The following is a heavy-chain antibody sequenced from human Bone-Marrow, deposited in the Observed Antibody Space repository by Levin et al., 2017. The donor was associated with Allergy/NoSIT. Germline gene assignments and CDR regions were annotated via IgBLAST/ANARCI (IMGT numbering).Heavy chain of an antibody. Sequence: GGSLRLSCAASGFTFDDYALHWVRQAPGRGLEWVSGTSWNSGKIGYGDSMKGRFTISRDNAKSSLYLQMNSLRVEDTALYYCAKTRGFSFGIDACDMWGPGPMVTVSS. CDR2: TSWNSGKI. CDR3: AKTRGFSFGIDACDM. V-gene: IGHV3-9*01. CDR1: GFTFDDYA. D-gene: IGHD5-12*01. J-gene: IGHJ3*02.